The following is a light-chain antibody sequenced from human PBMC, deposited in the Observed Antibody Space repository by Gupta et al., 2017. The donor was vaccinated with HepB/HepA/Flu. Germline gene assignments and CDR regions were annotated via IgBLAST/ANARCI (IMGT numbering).Light chain of an antibody. CDR1: QSVSNN. J-gene: IGKJ3*01. CDR3: QQYNNWPPFT. V-gene: IGKV3-15*01. CDR2: GAS. Sequence: EIVMTQSPATLSVSPGERATLSCRASQSVSNNLAWYQQKPGQAPRLLIYGASTRATDIPARFSGSGSGTEFTLTISSLQSEDFAVYYCQQYNNWPPFTFGPGTKVEIK.